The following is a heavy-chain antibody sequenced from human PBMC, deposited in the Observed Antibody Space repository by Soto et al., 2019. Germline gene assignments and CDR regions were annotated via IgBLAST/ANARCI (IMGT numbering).Heavy chain of an antibody. CDR3: ARERPYCSGGSCYYHYFDY. Sequence: QVQLVQSGAEVKKPGSSVKVSCKASGGTFSSYTISWVRQAPGQGLEWMGRIIPILGIANYAQKFQGRVTITADKSTSTASMELSSLRSEDTAVYYCARERPYCSGGSCYYHYFDYWGQGTLVTVSS. CDR1: GGTFSSYT. V-gene: IGHV1-69*08. D-gene: IGHD2-15*01. J-gene: IGHJ4*02. CDR2: IIPILGIA.